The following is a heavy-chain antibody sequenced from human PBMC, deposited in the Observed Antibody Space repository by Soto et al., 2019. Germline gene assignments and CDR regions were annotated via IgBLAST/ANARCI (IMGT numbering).Heavy chain of an antibody. CDR2: MNPNSGNT. V-gene: IGHV1-8*01. J-gene: IGHJ6*03. D-gene: IGHD3-3*01. Sequence: ASVKVSCKASGYTFTSYDINWVRQATGQGLEWMGWMNPNSGNTGYAQKFQGRVTMTRNTSISTAYMELSSLRSEDTAVYYCARGLGYYDFWSGYYTKNYYYYYMDVWGKGTTVTVSS. CDR1: GYTFTSYD. CDR3: ARGLGYYDFWSGYYTKNYYYYYMDV.